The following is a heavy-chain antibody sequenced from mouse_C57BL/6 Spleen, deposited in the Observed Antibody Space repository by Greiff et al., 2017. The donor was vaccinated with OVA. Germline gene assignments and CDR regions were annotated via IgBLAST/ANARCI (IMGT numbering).Heavy chain of an antibody. D-gene: IGHD2-4*01. CDR2: INPNNGGT. J-gene: IGHJ4*01. V-gene: IGHV1-26*01. Sequence: EVQLQQSGPELVKPGASVKISCKASGYTFTDYYMNWVKQSHGKSLEWIGDINPNNGGTSYNQKFKGKATLTVDKSSSTAYMELRSLTSGDSAVYYCARGGLRNGYAMDYWGQGTSVTVSS. CDR3: ARGGLRNGYAMDY. CDR1: GYTFTDYY.